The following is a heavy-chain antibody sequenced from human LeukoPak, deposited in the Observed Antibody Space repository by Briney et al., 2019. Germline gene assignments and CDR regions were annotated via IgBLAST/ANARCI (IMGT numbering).Heavy chain of an antibody. J-gene: IGHJ4*02. V-gene: IGHV3-23*01. Sequence: GGSLRLSCAASGFTFSDYYMNWVRQAPGKGLEWVSTISDSGGSTYYADSVKGRFTISRDNSKNTLYLQMNSLRAEDTAVYYCAKDSAVAPTRLYYFDYWGQGTLVTVSS. CDR2: ISDSGGST. D-gene: IGHD6-19*01. CDR1: GFTFSDYY. CDR3: AKDSAVAPTRLYYFDY.